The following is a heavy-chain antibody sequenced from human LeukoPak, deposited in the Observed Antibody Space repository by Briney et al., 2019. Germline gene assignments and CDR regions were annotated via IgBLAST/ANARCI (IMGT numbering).Heavy chain of an antibody. J-gene: IGHJ4*02. D-gene: IGHD2-2*01. Sequence: ASVKVSCKVSEFTLTELSMHWVRQAPGKGLEWMGGFDPEGGETIYAQKFQGRVTMTEDTSTDTAYMELSSLRSEDTAVYFCATDLGDDVVVPADSARVDYWGQGTLVTVSS. CDR2: FDPEGGET. CDR1: EFTLTELS. CDR3: ATDLGDDVVVPADSARVDY. V-gene: IGHV1-24*01.